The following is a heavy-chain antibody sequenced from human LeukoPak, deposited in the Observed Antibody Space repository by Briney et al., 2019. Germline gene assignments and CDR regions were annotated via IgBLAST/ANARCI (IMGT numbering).Heavy chain of an antibody. V-gene: IGHV3-74*01. Sequence: GGSLRLSCAASGFTFSSYWMHWVRQAPGKGLVWVSRINSDGSSTSYADSVKGRFSISRDNAKNTLYLQMNSLRAEDTAVYYCARGYREAAFDIWGQGTMVTVSS. J-gene: IGHJ3*02. CDR1: GFTFSSYW. CDR3: ARGYREAAFDI. D-gene: IGHD5-18*01. CDR2: INSDGSST.